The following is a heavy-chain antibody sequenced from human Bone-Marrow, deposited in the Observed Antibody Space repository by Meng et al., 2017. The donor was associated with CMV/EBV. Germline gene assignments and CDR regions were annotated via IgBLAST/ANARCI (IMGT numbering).Heavy chain of an antibody. J-gene: IGHJ4*02. CDR2: IHSGGET. Sequence: GESLKISFAVSGLTVNYNFINWVRQPPGKGLEWVSIIHSGGETDYADSVKGRFTISRDSSKNTVYLQMNSLRDADTAVYYCARDRVSYSSSWEYDYWGQGTRVTVYS. D-gene: IGHD6-13*01. CDR1: GLTVNYNF. CDR3: ARDRVSYSSSWEYDY. V-gene: IGHV3-66*02.